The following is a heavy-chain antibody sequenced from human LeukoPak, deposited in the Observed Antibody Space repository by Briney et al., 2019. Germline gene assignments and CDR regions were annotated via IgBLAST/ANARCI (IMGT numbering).Heavy chain of an antibody. J-gene: IGHJ4*02. Sequence: HTGGSLRLSCAASGFTVSSNYMSWVRQAPGKGLEWVSIFYGAGRTYYADSVKGRFTISTDNSKNTLYLQMNSLRAEDTAVYYCAKETARPAGVFEYWGQGTRVTVSS. D-gene: IGHD1-14*01. CDR3: AKETARPAGVFEY. V-gene: IGHV3-66*01. CDR2: FYGAGRT. CDR1: GFTVSSNY.